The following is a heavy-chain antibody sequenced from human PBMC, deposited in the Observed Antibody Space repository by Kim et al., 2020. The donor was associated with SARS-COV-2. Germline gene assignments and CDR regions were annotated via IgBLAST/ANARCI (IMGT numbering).Heavy chain of an antibody. CDR1: GYAFTGFG. CDR2: ISPYEGTT. Sequence: ASVKVSCKASGYAFTGFGVSWVRQAPGQGLEWMAWISPYEGTTVFAQNMQDRIIKTTDIPTSTAYMELRSLRSDDTAVYYCVRGTEGFYWGQGTLVTVSS. CDR3: VRGTEGFY. V-gene: IGHV1-18*01. J-gene: IGHJ4*02.